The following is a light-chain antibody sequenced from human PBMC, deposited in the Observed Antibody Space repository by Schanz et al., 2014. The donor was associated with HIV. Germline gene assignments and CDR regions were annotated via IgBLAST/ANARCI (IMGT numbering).Light chain of an antibody. CDR1: SSDIGNYNL. V-gene: IGLV2-14*02. CDR3: SSYTTSRTWV. Sequence: QSALTQPASVSGSPGQSITISCTGTSSDIGNYNLVSWFQHHPGEAPKIMIFEVRKRPSGVSNRFSGYKSGDTASLTISGLQAEDEADFYCSSYTTSRTWVFGGGTKLTVL. CDR2: EVR. J-gene: IGLJ3*02.